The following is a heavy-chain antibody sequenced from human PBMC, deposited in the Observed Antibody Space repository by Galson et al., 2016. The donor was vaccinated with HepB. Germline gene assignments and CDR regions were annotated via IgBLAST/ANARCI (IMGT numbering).Heavy chain of an antibody. V-gene: IGHV3-33*01. CDR3: ARDRYGGSLTQFDP. D-gene: IGHD4-23*01. CDR2: IWHDGTNK. J-gene: IGHJ5*02. Sequence: SLRLSCAASGFTFSSYGMHWVRQAPGKGLDWVAVIWHDGTNKYYADSVKGRFTISSDNSKNTVYLQMNSLRAEDTAVYYCARDRYGGSLTQFDPWGQGTLVTVSS. CDR1: GFTFSSYG.